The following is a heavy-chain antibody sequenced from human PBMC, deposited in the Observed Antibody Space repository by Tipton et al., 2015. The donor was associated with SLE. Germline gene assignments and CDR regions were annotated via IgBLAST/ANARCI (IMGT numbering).Heavy chain of an antibody. D-gene: IGHD3-3*01. CDR2: IFYTGST. CDR3: ARAAPLRFLERSLPGYGMDV. Sequence: TLSLTCTVSGGSISSYFWTWIRQPPGKGPGWIGHIFYTGSTRYNPSLKSRVTISVDTSKSQIFLKMSSVTAADTAVYYCARAAPLRFLERSLPGYGMDVWGQGTTVTVSS. CDR1: GGSISSYF. J-gene: IGHJ6*02. V-gene: IGHV4-59*12.